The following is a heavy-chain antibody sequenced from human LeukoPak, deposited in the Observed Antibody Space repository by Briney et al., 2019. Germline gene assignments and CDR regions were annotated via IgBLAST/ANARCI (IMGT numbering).Heavy chain of an antibody. D-gene: IGHD2-8*01. CDR3: ARTGDCTNGICYTADFDY. Sequence: GGSLRLSCAASGFTFSDYYMSWIRQAPGKGLEWVSYISSSGSTIYYADSVKGRFTISRDNAKNSLYLQMNSLRAEDTAVYYCARTGDCTNGICYTADFDYWGRGTLVTVSS. CDR2: ISSSGSTI. CDR1: GFTFSDYY. J-gene: IGHJ4*02. V-gene: IGHV3-11*01.